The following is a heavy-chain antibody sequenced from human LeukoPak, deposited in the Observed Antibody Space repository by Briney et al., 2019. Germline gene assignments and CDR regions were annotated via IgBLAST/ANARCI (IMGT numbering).Heavy chain of an antibody. Sequence: PGGSLRLSCAASGITFSSYGMYWVRQAPGKGLEWVAVISHDGNNKYYADSVKGRFTISRDNSKNTLYLQMNSLRAEDTAVYYCARGEELYYYDSSGSYWGQGTLVTVSS. D-gene: IGHD3-22*01. V-gene: IGHV3-30*03. CDR1: GITFSSYG. J-gene: IGHJ4*02. CDR3: ARGEELYYYDSSGSY. CDR2: ISHDGNNK.